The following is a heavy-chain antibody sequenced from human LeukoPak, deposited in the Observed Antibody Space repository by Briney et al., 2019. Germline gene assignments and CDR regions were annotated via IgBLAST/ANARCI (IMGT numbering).Heavy chain of an antibody. D-gene: IGHD3-22*01. CDR2: INTAGGT. CDR3: AREAFTDATGYYFSPLDM. CDR1: GFTFRTYD. Sequence: QSGGFLRLSCEASGFTFRTYDLHWVRQTAVKGLEWVSLINTAGGTFYSDSVRGRFTISRENAKNSFYLQMDSLTADDTAVYYCAREAFTDATGYYFSPLDMWGQGTMVTVSS. V-gene: IGHV3-13*01. J-gene: IGHJ3*02.